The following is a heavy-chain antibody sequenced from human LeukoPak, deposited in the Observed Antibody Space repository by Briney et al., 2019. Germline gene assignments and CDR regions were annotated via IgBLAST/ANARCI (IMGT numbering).Heavy chain of an antibody. D-gene: IGHD2-2*01. CDR2: IYPDDSDT. J-gene: IGHJ4*02. V-gene: IGHV5-51*01. Sequence: GESLKISCEGSGYRFSTYWIAWVRQMPGKGLEWMVIIYPDDSDTTYSPSFQGQVTLSADKAISTAFLQWSSLKASDTAMYCCARRIRDCSSTGCPVDYWGQGTLVTVSS. CDR1: GYRFSTYW. CDR3: ARRIRDCSSTGCPVDY.